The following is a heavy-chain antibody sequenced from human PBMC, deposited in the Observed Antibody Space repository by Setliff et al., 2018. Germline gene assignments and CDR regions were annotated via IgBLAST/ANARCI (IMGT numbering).Heavy chain of an antibody. CDR2: ILHSGSN. CDR3: AREWGSSSWSSPRYYYYGMDV. Sequence: PSETLSLTCAVYGGSLSGYYWSWIRQPPGKGLEWIGEILHSGSNHYSPSLESRLTISVDTSKNQFSLKLSSVTAADTAVYYCAREWGSSSWSSPRYYYYGMDVWGQGTTVTVSS. J-gene: IGHJ6*02. V-gene: IGHV4-34*12. CDR1: GGSLSGYY. D-gene: IGHD6-13*01.